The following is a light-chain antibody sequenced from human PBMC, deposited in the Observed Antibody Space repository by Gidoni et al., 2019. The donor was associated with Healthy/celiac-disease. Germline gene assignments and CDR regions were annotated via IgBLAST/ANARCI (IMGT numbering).Light chain of an antibody. CDR3: QQHSNWPPT. Sequence: TVSTQSPATLSSSPGERATLSCRASQSVSNYLAWYQQKPGQAPRLLIYAASNRATGIPARFSGSGSGTDFTLTISSLEPEDFAVYYCQQHSNWPPTFGQGTKVEIK. CDR2: AAS. CDR1: QSVSNY. V-gene: IGKV3-11*01. J-gene: IGKJ1*01.